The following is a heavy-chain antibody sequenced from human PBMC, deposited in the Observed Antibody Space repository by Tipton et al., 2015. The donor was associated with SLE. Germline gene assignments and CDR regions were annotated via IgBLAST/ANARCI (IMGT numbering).Heavy chain of an antibody. CDR3: ARMITMVRGVKLDY. V-gene: IGHV4-39*01. CDR1: GGSISSSSYY. Sequence: LRLSCTVSGGSISSSSYYWGWIRQPPGKGLEWIGSIYYSGSTYYNPSLKSRVTISVDTSKNQFSLKLNSVTAADTAVYYCARMITMVRGVKLDYWGQGTLVTVSS. D-gene: IGHD3-10*01. J-gene: IGHJ4*02. CDR2: IYYSGST.